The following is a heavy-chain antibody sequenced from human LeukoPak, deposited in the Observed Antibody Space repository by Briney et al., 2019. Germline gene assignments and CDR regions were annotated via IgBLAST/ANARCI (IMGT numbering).Heavy chain of an antibody. Sequence: SETLSLTCTVSGGSINNYYWSWIRQPPGKGLEWIGYIYYSGSTNYNASLKSRVTTLVDTSKNQFSLKLNSVTAADTAVYYCARVLGYCSSTSCVPYFDYWGQGTLVTVSS. V-gene: IGHV4-59*08. J-gene: IGHJ4*02. CDR1: GGSINNYY. D-gene: IGHD2-2*01. CDR3: ARVLGYCSSTSCVPYFDY. CDR2: IYYSGST.